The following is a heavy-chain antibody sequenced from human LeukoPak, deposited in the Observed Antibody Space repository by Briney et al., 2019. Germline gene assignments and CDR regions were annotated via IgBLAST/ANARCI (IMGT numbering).Heavy chain of an antibody. V-gene: IGHV4-39*01. CDR3: ARYSVAGPPDNWYFDL. J-gene: IGHJ2*01. D-gene: IGHD6-19*01. CDR2: IYYSGST. CDR1: GGSISNSSYY. Sequence: PSETLSLTSTVSGGSISNSSYYWGWIRQPPGKGLEWIGSIYYSGSTYYNPSLKSRVTISVDTSKNQFSLKLSSVTAADTAVYYCARYSVAGPPDNWYFDLWGRGTLVTVSS.